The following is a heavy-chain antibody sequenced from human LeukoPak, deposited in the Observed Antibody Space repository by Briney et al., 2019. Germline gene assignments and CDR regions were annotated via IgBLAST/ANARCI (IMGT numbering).Heavy chain of an antibody. CDR2: IFYSGST. J-gene: IGHJ4*02. Sequence: SETLSLTCTVSGASISDYYWSWIRQSPGKGLEWIGYIFYSGSTNDNPSLKSRVTMSVDTSKNQVSLKLNSVTAADTAVYYCATAPQSSGYYSYWGQGTLVTVSS. CDR1: GASISDYY. D-gene: IGHD3-3*01. V-gene: IGHV4-59*08. CDR3: ATAPQSSGYYSY.